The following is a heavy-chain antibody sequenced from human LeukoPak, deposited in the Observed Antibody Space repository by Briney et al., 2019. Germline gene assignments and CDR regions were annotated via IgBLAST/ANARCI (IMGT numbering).Heavy chain of an antibody. J-gene: IGHJ4*02. D-gene: IGHD6-13*01. CDR3: ARRGIAAAATLDY. CDR2: ISYSGST. CDR1: GGSISSYY. Sequence: PSETLSLTCTVSGGSISSYYWSWIRQPPGKGLEWIGYISYSGSTNYNPSLRSRVTISVDTSKNQFSLKLSSVTAADTAVYYCARRGIAAAATLDYWGQGTLVTVSS. V-gene: IGHV4-59*08.